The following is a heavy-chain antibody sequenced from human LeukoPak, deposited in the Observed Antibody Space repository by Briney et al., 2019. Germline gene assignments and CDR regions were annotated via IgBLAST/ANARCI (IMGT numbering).Heavy chain of an antibody. J-gene: IGHJ4*02. D-gene: IGHD3-3*01. V-gene: IGHV1-46*03. CDR2: INPSGGST. Sequence: GASVKVSCKASGYTFTSYYMHWVRQAPGQGLEWMGIINPSGGSTSHAQKFQGRVTMTRDTSTSTVYMELSSLRSEDTAVYYCARNWRMGVGMNYWGQGTLVTVSS. CDR1: GYTFTSYY. CDR3: ARNWRMGVGMNY.